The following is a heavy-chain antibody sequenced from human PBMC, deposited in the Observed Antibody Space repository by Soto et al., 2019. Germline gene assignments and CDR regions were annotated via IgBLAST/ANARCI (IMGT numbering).Heavy chain of an antibody. CDR3: ARVNYYDSSGYHYFDY. CDR1: GGSFSGYY. V-gene: IGHV4-34*01. Sequence: SETLSLACAVYGGSFSGYYWSGIRQPPGKGLEWIGEINHSGSTNYNPSLKSRVTISVDTSKNQFSLKLSSVTAADTAVYYCARVNYYDSSGYHYFDYWGQGTLVTVSS. J-gene: IGHJ4*02. CDR2: INHSGST. D-gene: IGHD3-22*01.